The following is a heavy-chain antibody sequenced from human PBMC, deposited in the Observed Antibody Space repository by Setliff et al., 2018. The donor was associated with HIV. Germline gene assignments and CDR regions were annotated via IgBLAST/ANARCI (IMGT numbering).Heavy chain of an antibody. J-gene: IGHJ4*02. D-gene: IGHD2-8*01. Sequence: LSLTCTVSGGSISSRSYCWSWLRQPAGKGLEWIGRIYSNGKTDYNPSLKSRVTISEDTSKNQFSLKVNSVTAADTAMYFCARESPDGLDYWGQGSLVTVSS. CDR3: ARESPDGLDY. V-gene: IGHV4-61*02. CDR2: IYSNGKT. CDR1: GGSISSRSYC.